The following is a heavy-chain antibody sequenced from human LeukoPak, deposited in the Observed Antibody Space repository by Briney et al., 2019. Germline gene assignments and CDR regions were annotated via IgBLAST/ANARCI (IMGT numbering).Heavy chain of an antibody. CDR2: ISYDGSNK. Sequence: GGSLRLSCAASGFTFSSYGMHWVRQAPGKGLGWVAVISYDGSNKYYADSVKGRFTISRDNSKNTLYLQMNSLRAEDTAVYYCAPYGSGSYRPPPTKRDAFDIWGQGTMVTVSS. D-gene: IGHD3-10*01. V-gene: IGHV3-30*03. CDR1: GFTFSSYG. CDR3: APYGSGSYRPPPTKRDAFDI. J-gene: IGHJ3*02.